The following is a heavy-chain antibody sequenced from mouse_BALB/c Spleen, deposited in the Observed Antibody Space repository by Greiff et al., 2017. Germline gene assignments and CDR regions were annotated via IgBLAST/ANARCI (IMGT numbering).Heavy chain of an antibody. CDR3: ARCRPNYDGYAMDY. CDR1: GYTFTSYW. V-gene: IGHV1-52*01. J-gene: IGHJ4*01. D-gene: IGHD2-4*01. Sequence: QVQLKQPGAELVRPGASVKLSCKASGYTFTSYWMNWVQQRPEQGLEWIGRIDPYDSETHYNQKFKDKAILTVDKSSSTAYMQLSSLTSEDSAVYYCARCRPNYDGYAMDYWGQGTSVTVSA. CDR2: IDPYDSET.